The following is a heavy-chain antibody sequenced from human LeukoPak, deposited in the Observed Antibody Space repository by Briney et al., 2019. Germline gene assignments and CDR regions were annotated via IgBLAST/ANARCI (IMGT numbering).Heavy chain of an antibody. CDR3: ARDSEKYCSGGSCFQIGY. D-gene: IGHD2-15*01. CDR1: GGSISGYH. J-gene: IGHJ4*02. V-gene: IGHV4-59*01. CDR2: IYYSGSS. Sequence: SETLSLTCNVSGGSISGYHWSWIRQPPGKGLEWLGYIYYSGSSNYNPSLKSRVTMSADTSKNQFSLKLSSVTAADTAVYYCARDSEKYCSGGSCFQIGYWGQGTLVTVSS.